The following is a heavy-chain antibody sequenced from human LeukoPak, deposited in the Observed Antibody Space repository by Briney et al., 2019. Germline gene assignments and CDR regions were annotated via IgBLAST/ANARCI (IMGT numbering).Heavy chain of an antibody. J-gene: IGHJ4*02. V-gene: IGHV3-23*01. D-gene: IGHD3-16*01. CDR3: ASRWGYSFDH. CDR2: TIDSGATT. CDR1: GISFSSYV. Sequence: GGSLRLSCAASGISFSSYVMSWVRQAQGKVLEWDSVTIDSGATTYYADSVKGRFTISTDNSKNTLYLQMNSLRAEDTAICYCASRWGYSFDHWGQGTLVTVSS.